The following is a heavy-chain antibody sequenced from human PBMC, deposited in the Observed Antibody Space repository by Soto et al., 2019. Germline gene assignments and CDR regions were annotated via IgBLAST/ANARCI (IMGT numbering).Heavy chain of an antibody. J-gene: IGHJ6*02. V-gene: IGHV4-59*01. D-gene: IGHD6-19*01. CDR1: GGSINSYY. CDR3: ARDLAVAGHESRYYYYGMDG. CDR2: IYYSGST. Sequence: QVQLQESGPGLVKPSETLSLTCTVSGGSINSYYWSWIRQPPGKGLEWIGYIYYSGSTNDNPSLKSQVTHAVDTSTHQPSRTHSAATAAHTAVYYCARDLAVAGHESRYYYYGMDGRGQGTTGTVSS.